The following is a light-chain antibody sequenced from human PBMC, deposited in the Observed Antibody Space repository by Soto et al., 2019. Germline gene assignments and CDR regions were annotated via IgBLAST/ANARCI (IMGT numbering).Light chain of an antibody. CDR3: GIWDGSLSASWV. CDR1: SSNIGNNY. Sequence: QAVVTQPPSVSAAPGQKVTISCSGSSSNIGNNYVSWYQQLPGTAPKLLIYENNKRPSGIPDRFSGSKSGTSATLDITGLQTGDEADDYCGIWDGSLSASWVFGGGTKLTVL. V-gene: IGLV1-51*02. CDR2: ENN. J-gene: IGLJ3*02.